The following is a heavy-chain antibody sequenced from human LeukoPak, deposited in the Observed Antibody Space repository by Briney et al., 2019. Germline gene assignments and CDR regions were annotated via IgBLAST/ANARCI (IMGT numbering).Heavy chain of an antibody. CDR2: INHSGST. CDR3: ARRKALTYYYGSGSYPLDY. V-gene: IGHV4-34*01. CDR1: GGSFSGYY. D-gene: IGHD3-10*01. J-gene: IGHJ4*02. Sequence: SETLSLTCAVYGGSFSGYYWSWIRQPPGKGLEWIGEINHSGSTNYNPSLKSRVAISVDTSKNQFYMKMSYVTAEDTAVYYCARRKALTYYYGSGSYPLDYWGQGTLVTVSS.